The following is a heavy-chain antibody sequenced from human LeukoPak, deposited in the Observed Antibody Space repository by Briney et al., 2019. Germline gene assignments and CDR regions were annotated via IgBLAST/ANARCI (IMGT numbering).Heavy chain of an antibody. CDR2: INPNSGGT. Sequence: ASVKVSCKASGYTFTGYYMHWVRQAPGQGLEWMGWINPNSGGTNYAQKFQGRVTMTRDTSISTAYMELSRLRSDHTAVYYCASSVPSSYDYVWGSRLDYWGQGTLVTVSS. V-gene: IGHV1-2*02. J-gene: IGHJ4*02. CDR3: ASSVPSSYDYVWGSRLDY. D-gene: IGHD3-16*01. CDR1: GYTFTGYY.